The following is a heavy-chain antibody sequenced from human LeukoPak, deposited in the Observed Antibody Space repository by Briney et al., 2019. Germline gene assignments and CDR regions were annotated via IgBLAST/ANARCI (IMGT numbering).Heavy chain of an antibody. CDR2: IYYSGST. V-gene: IGHV4-61*08. CDR3: ARTTEGYCRGRSCYSYYYYMDV. CDR1: GDSISSGDYY. J-gene: IGHJ6*03. D-gene: IGHD2-15*01. Sequence: SETLSLTCTVSGDSISSGDYYWSWIRQPPGKGLEWIGYIYYSGSTNYNPSLKSRVTISVDTSKNQFSLKLSSVTAADTAVYYCARTTEGYCRGRSCYSYYYYMDVWGKGTTVTVSS.